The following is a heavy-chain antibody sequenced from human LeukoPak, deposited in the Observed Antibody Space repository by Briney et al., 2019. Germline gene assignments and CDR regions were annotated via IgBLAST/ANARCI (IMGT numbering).Heavy chain of an antibody. J-gene: IGHJ4*02. CDR3: AKGTLGSCSGAKCYEFDN. CDR2: ITGSGRDT. Sequence: GGSLRLSCTASGFTFSTYAMNWVRQAPGKRQEWVSSITGSGRDTYYADSVRGRITISRDNSRNTLYLQMNSLRAEDSALYFCAKGTLGSCSGAKCYEFDNWGQGTLVTVSS. CDR1: GFTFSTYA. D-gene: IGHD2-8*02. V-gene: IGHV3-23*01.